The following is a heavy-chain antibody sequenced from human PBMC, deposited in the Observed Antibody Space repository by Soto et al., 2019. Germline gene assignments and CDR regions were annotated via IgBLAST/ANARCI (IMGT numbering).Heavy chain of an antibody. CDR3: ARDRPYDYVWGSYRPSPFDY. D-gene: IGHD3-16*02. J-gene: IGHJ4*02. CDR1: GYTFTSYG. V-gene: IGHV1-18*01. Sequence: QVPLVQSGAEVKKPGASVKVSCKASGYTFTSYGISWVRQAPGPGLEWMGWISAYNGNTNYAQKLQGRVTMTTDTSTSTAYMELRSLRSDDTAVYYCARDRPYDYVWGSYRPSPFDYWGQGTLVTVSS. CDR2: ISAYNGNT.